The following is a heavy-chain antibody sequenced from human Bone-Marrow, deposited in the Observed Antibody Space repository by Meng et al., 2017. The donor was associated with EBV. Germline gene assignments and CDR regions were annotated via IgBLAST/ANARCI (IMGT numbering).Heavy chain of an antibody. CDR3: ARLRGYSYGMKEYYFDY. V-gene: IGHV4-30-4*01. J-gene: IGHJ4*02. CDR1: RVCITCGVYY. D-gene: IGHD5-18*01. Sequence: GPGLRERSPTRTLSSPGFRVCITCGVYYGSWTRQPPGKGLGGIGYIYYRVIITYNPSINSRVTISVDTSKNQSSLTLSSVTAADTAVYYCARLRGYSYGMKEYYFDYWGQGTLVTVSS. CDR2: IYYRVII.